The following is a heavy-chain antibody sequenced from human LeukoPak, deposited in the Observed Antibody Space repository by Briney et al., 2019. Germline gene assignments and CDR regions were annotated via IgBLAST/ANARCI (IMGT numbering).Heavy chain of an antibody. CDR2: IIPIFGTA. Sequence: SVKVSCKASGGTFSSYAISWVRQAPGQGLEWMGGIIPIFGTANYAQKFQGRVTITTDESTSTAYMELSSLRSEDTAVYYCAVDRRDYGDYYVFNYWGQGTLATVSS. J-gene: IGHJ4*02. D-gene: IGHD4-17*01. CDR3: AVDRRDYGDYYVFNY. V-gene: IGHV1-69*05. CDR1: GGTFSSYA.